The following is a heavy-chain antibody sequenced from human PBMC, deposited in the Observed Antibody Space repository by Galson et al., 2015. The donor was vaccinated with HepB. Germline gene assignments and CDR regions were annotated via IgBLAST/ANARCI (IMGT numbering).Heavy chain of an antibody. CDR2: IKQDGSEK. CDR3: ATLKKLAVAVTNNYFDY. Sequence: SLRLSCAASGFTFSSYWMSWVRQAPGKGLEWVANIKQDGSEKYYVDSVKGRFTISRDNAKNSLYLQMNSLRAEDTAVYYCATLKKLAVAVTNNYFDYWGQGTLVTVSS. D-gene: IGHD6-19*01. CDR1: GFTFSSYW. V-gene: IGHV3-7*03. J-gene: IGHJ4*02.